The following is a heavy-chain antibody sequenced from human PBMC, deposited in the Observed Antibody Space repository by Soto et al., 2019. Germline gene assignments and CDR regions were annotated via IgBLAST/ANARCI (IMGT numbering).Heavy chain of an antibody. J-gene: IGHJ6*02. CDR2: INPRSGGT. CDR3: ARGDSTDCSNGVCSFFYNHDMDV. D-gene: IGHD2-8*01. V-gene: IGHV1-2*04. CDR1: GYSFTDYH. Sequence: ASVKVSCKASGYSFTDYHIHWVRQAPGQGLEWLGRINPRSGGTSTAQKFQGWVTMTTDTSISTASMELTRLTSDDTAIYYCARGDSTDCSNGVCSFFYNHDMDVWGQGTTVTVSS.